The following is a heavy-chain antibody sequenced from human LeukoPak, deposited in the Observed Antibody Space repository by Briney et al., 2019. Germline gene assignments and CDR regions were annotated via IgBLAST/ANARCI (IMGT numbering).Heavy chain of an antibody. CDR2: ISYDGSNK. CDR1: GFTFSSYG. V-gene: IGHV3-30*18. D-gene: IGHD3-22*01. Sequence: GGSLRLSCAASGFTFSSYGMHWVRQAPGKGLEWVAVISYDGSNKYYADSVKGRFTISRDNSKNTLYLQMNSLRAEDTAVYYCAEDRYYYDSSGYPGHWGQGTLVTVSS. CDR3: AEDRYYYDSSGYPGH. J-gene: IGHJ4*02.